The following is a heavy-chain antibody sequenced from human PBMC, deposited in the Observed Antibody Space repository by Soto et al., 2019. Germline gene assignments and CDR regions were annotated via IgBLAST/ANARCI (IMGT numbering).Heavy chain of an antibody. CDR2: ISSSSSYI. J-gene: IGHJ5*02. V-gene: IGHV3-21*01. D-gene: IGHD6-6*01. CDR3: ARDLKSQNIAARGWFDP. Sequence: EVQLVESGGGLVKPGGSLRLSCAASGFTFSSYSMNWVRQAPGKGLEWVSSISSSSSYIYYADSVKGRFTISRDNAKNSLYLQMNSLRAEDTAVYYCARDLKSQNIAARGWFDPWGQGTLVTVSS. CDR1: GFTFSSYS.